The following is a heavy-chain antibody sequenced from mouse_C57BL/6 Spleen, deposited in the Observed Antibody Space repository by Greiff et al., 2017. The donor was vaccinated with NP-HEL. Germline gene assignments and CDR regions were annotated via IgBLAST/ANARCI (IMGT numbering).Heavy chain of an antibody. V-gene: IGHV1-82*01. CDR3: ANNYYGSSYGYWYFDV. J-gene: IGHJ1*03. CDR1: GYAFSSSW. D-gene: IGHD1-1*01. Sequence: QVQLQQSGPELVKPGASVKISCKASGYAFSSSWMNWVKQRPGKGLEWIGRIYPGDGDTNYNGKFKGKATLTADKSSSTAYMQLSSLTSEDSAVYFCANNYYGSSYGYWYFDVWGTGTTVTVSS. CDR2: IYPGDGDT.